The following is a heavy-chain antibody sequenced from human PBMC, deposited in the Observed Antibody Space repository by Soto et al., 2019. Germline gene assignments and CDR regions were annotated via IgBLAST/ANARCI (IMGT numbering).Heavy chain of an antibody. D-gene: IGHD2-21*02. Sequence: QITLKESGPTLVKPTQTLTLTCTFSAFSLSTGGVGVGWIRQPPGKALEWLALIYWDDDKRYSPSLRSRLTITKDTSKNQVVLTRTNMDPVDTATYYCIQSRCGGDCLQSYASSDYYGMDVWGQGTTVTVSS. CDR2: IYWDDDK. CDR1: AFSLSTGGVG. CDR3: IQSRCGGDCLQSYASSDYYGMDV. J-gene: IGHJ6*02. V-gene: IGHV2-5*02.